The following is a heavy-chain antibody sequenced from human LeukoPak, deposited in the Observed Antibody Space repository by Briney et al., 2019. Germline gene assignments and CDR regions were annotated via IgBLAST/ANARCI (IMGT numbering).Heavy chain of an antibody. V-gene: IGHV3-23*01. CDR2: ISGSGGST. CDR3: AKDVILPAQYDILTVRTDAFDI. D-gene: IGHD3-9*01. Sequence: GGSLRLSCAASGFTFSSYAMSWVRQAPGKGLGWVSAISGSGGSTYYADSVKGRFTISRDNSKNTLYLQMNSLRAEDTAVYYCAKDVILPAQYDILTVRTDAFDIWGQGTMVTVSS. J-gene: IGHJ3*02. CDR1: GFTFSSYA.